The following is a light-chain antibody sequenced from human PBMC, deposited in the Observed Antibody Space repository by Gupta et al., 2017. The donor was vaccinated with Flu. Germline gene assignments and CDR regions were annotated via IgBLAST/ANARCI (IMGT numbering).Light chain of an antibody. Sequence: QSALTQPRSVSGSLGQSVTISCTGTSSDVGAYNSVSWFQQHPGKAHKVLIYDVIKRPSGVPARFSASKSGNAASLTISGLQAEDEADYYCCSVVGRDNYVFGTGTRVTVL. CDR3: CSVVGRDNYV. J-gene: IGLJ1*01. CDR2: DVI. V-gene: IGLV2-11*01. CDR1: SSDVGAYNS.